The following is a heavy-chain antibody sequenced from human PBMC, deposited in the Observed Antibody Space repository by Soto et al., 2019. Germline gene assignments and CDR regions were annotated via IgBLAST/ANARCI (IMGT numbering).Heavy chain of an antibody. V-gene: IGHV3-30*18. J-gene: IGHJ6*02. CDR1: AFTFSSYG. CDR3: AKDQSVGTIPYYYNMHV. Sequence: PGGSLSLSSAASAFTFSSYGMHCVRQAPGKRLGWLAVRSYEGSNKYYADYVKGLFTISRDNSKNTLYLRMNSLRAEDTAVYYCAKDQSVGTIPYYYNMHVWGHGTTVTVSS. CDR2: RSYEGSNK. D-gene: IGHD5-12*01.